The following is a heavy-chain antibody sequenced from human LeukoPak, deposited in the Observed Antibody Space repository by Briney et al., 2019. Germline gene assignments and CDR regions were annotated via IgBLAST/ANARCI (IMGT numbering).Heavy chain of an antibody. CDR2: ISAYNGNT. Sequence: ASVKVSCKASGYTFTGYYMHWVRQAPGQGLEWMGWISAYNGNTNYAQKLQGRVTMTTDTSTSTAYMELRSLRSDDTAVYYCARVGRFYYYDSSGYYPWGDYWGQGTLVTVSS. CDR1: GYTFTGYY. V-gene: IGHV1-18*04. D-gene: IGHD3-22*01. CDR3: ARVGRFYYYDSSGYYPWGDY. J-gene: IGHJ4*02.